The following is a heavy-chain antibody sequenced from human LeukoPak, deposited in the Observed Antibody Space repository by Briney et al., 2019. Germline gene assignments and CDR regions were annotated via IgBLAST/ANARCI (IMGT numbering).Heavy chain of an antibody. Sequence: GGSLRLSCAASGFTFSDYDTSWIRQAPGKGLEWVSYISSSGSTIYYADSVKGRFTISRDNAKNSLYLQMNSLRAEDTAAYYCARDSIVVVTVRAPPQYYMDVWGKGTTVTISS. CDR3: ARDSIVVVTVRAPPQYYMDV. J-gene: IGHJ6*03. CDR1: GFTFSDYD. CDR2: ISSSGSTI. D-gene: IGHD2-21*02. V-gene: IGHV3-11*01.